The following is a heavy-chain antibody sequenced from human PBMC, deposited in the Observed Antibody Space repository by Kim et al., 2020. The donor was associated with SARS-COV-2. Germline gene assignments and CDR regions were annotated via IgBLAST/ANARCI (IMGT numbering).Heavy chain of an antibody. D-gene: IGHD1-1*01. V-gene: IGHV4-59*08. CDR2: VFYTGTT. Sequence: SETLSLTCSVSGDSFNDYYWNWIRQPPGKGLELIGYVFYTGTTKYNPSLKSRVTISVDSSKNQFSLRLNSVTAADTAVYFCARRRYVYYYMDVWGTGTTVTV. CDR1: GDSFNDYY. CDR3: ARRRYVYYYMDV. J-gene: IGHJ6*03.